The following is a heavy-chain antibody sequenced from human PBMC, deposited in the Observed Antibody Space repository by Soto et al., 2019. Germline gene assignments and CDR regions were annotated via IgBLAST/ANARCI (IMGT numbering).Heavy chain of an antibody. J-gene: IGHJ6*02. CDR1: GGTFSSYT. Sequence: SVKVSCKASGGTFSSYTISWVRQAPGQGLEWMGRIIPILGIANYAQKFQGRVTITADKSTSTAYMELSSLRSEDTAVYYCAREWSGMAYYYYYGMDVWGQGTTVTVS. D-gene: IGHD2-8*02. CDR2: IIPILGIA. V-gene: IGHV1-69*04. CDR3: AREWSGMAYYYYYGMDV.